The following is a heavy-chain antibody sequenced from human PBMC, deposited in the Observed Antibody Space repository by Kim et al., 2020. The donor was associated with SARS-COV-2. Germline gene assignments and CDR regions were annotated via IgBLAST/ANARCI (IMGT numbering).Heavy chain of an antibody. CDR3: ARKYSSGRHFDY. CDR1: GFTFSSYW. CDR2: INSDGSST. J-gene: IGHJ4*02. Sequence: GGSLRLSCAASGFTFSSYWMHWVRQAPGKGLVWVSRINSDGSSTSYADSVKGRFTISRDNAKNTLYLQMNSLRAEDTAVYYCARKYSSGRHFDYWGQGTLVTVSS. D-gene: IGHD6-19*01. V-gene: IGHV3-74*01.